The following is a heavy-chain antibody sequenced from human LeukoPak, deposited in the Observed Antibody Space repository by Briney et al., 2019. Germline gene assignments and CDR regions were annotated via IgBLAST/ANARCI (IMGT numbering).Heavy chain of an antibody. CDR1: GGSFSGYY. CDR2: INHSGST. CDR3: ASFTVVAALSF. J-gene: IGHJ4*02. Sequence: PSETLSLTCAVYGGSFSGYYWSWIRQPPGKGLEWIGEINHSGSTNYNPSLKSRVTISVDTSKNQFSLKLSSVTAADTAVYYCASFTVVAALSFWGQGTLVTVSS. D-gene: IGHD2-15*01. V-gene: IGHV4-34*01.